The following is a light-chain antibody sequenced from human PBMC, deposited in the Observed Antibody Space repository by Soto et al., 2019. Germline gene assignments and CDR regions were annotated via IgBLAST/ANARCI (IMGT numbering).Light chain of an antibody. CDR1: QSIITY. CDR3: LQYKMDTRT. V-gene: IGKV1-17*01. J-gene: IGKJ1*01. Sequence: DIHMTHSPSSLTASVGDRVPITXRASQSIITYLNWYQQKPGXAPKXXXDNXSSLPSGGPSRLSGSGSGTEFTPTISGLQPEYFAVYYCLQYKMDTRTFGQGTKVDIK. CDR2: NXS.